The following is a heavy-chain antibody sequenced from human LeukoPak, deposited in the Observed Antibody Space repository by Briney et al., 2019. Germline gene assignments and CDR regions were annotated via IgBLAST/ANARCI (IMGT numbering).Heavy chain of an antibody. J-gene: IGHJ4*02. D-gene: IGHD3-10*01. CDR1: GFTFSSYW. V-gene: IGHV3-74*01. CDR2: INSDGRST. CDR3: ARDYYGSGSYYFDY. Sequence: GGSLRLSCAASGFTFSSYWMHWVRHAPGKGLVWVSRINSDGRSTSSADSVKGRFTISRDNAKNTLYLQMNSLRTEDTAVYYCARDYYGSGSYYFDYWGQGTLVTVSS.